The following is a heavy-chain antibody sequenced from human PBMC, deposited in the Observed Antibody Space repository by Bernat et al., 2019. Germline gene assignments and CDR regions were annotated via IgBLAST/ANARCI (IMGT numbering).Heavy chain of an antibody. D-gene: IGHD3-22*01. CDR1: GFIFRSYA. CDR2: TSYDGEKT. J-gene: IGHJ4*02. V-gene: IGHV3-30*18. CDR3: AKLGFDSSGSNKLVDY. Sequence: QVQLVESGGGVVQPGRSLRLSCAASGFIFRSYAMHWVRQAPGKGLEWVSMTSYDGEKTQYADSVKGRFTISRGNSQNTLYLQMNSLRPEDTAVYYCAKLGFDSSGSNKLVDYWGQGTLVTVSS.